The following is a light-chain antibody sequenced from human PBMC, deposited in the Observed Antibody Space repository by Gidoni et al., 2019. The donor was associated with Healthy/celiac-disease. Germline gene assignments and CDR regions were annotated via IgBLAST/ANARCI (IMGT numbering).Light chain of an antibody. J-gene: IGKJ1*01. CDR3: QQSYSTPRT. Sequence: IQMTQSPSSLSASVGDRVTITSRASQSSSSYLNWYQQKPGNAPKLLIYAATSLQSGVPTRCRGSGAGTDFTITISSLQPEDVATYYWQQSYSTPRTFGQGTKVEIK. CDR2: AAT. V-gene: IGKV1-39*01. CDR1: QSSSSY.